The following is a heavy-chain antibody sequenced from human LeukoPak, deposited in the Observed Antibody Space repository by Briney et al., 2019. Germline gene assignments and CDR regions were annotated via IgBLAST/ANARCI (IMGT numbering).Heavy chain of an antibody. J-gene: IGHJ6*02. CDR3: ARGITLPGKHHYGMDV. V-gene: IGHV4-34*01. CDR1: GGSFSGYY. CDR2: INHSGST. Sequence: SETLSLTCAVYGGSFSGYYWSWIRQPPGKGLEWIGEINHSGSTNYNPSLKSRATISVDTSKNQFSLKLSSVTAADTAVYYCARGITLPGKHHYGMDVWGQGTTVTVSS.